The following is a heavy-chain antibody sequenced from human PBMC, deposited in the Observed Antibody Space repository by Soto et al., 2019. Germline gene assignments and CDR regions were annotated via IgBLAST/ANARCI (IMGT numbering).Heavy chain of an antibody. Sequence: ARQAPGKGLEWVAVISYDGSNKYYADSVKGRFTISRDNSKNTLYLQMNSLRAEDTAVYYCAKDLGITMTVVGYWGQGTLVTVSS. CDR2: ISYDGSNK. J-gene: IGHJ4*02. D-gene: IGHD3-22*01. V-gene: IGHV3-30*18. CDR3: AKDLGITMTVVGY.